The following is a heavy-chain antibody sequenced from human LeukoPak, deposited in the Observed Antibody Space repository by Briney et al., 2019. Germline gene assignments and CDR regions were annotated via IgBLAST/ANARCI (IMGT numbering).Heavy chain of an antibody. CDR3: ARGAAASAGY. CDR1: GLAFSNYS. J-gene: IGHJ4*02. V-gene: IGHV3-48*04. Sequence: GGSLRLSCEASGLAFSNYSMNWVRQAPGKGLEWISYISNSSSTIYYADPVKGRFAISRDSAKNSVYLQMNNLRAEDTAVYYCARGAAASAGYWGQGTRVTVSS. CDR2: ISNSSSTI. D-gene: IGHD6-13*01.